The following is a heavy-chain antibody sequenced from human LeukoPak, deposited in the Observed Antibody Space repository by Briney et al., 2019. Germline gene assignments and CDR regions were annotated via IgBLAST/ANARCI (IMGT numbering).Heavy chain of an antibody. V-gene: IGHV3-23*01. CDR3: AKAVTIVGARDYFDY. Sequence: GGSLRLSCAASGSTSSNYAMSWVRQPPGKGLEWVSIISPRGDNSYYAESVKGRFTISRDYSKNSLYLQMKSLRVEDTAVYYCAKAVTIVGARDYFDYWGQGTLVTVSS. J-gene: IGHJ4*02. CDR1: GSTSSNYA. CDR2: ISPRGDNS. D-gene: IGHD1-26*01.